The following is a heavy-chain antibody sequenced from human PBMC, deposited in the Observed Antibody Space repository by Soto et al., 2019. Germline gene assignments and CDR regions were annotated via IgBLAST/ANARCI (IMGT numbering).Heavy chain of an antibody. D-gene: IGHD2-8*01. CDR1: GFTFRNFD. CDR3: RIVLMVYPNTTNNY. CDR2: ISDDGRHK. J-gene: IGHJ4*02. Sequence: GGSLRLSCAASGFTFRNFDMHWVRQAPGKGLEWVAIISDDGRHKYYGDSVKGRFTISRDNSKNTLYLQMNSLTVEDTAVYFCRIVLMVYPNTTNNYWGQGTLVTVSS. V-gene: IGHV3-30*03.